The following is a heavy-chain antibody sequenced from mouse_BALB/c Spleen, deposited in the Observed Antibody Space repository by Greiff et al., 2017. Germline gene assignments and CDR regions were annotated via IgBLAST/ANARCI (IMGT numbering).Heavy chain of an antibody. J-gene: IGHJ3*01. CDR2: ISSGSSTI. D-gene: IGHD2-4*01. Sequence: EVKLMESGGGLVQPGGSRKLSCAASGFTFSSFGMHWVRQAPEKGLEWVAYISSGSSTIYYADTVKGRVTISRDNPKNTLFLQMTSLRSEDTAMYYCARWRDDYFAYWGQGTLVTVSA. CDR1: GFTFSSFG. CDR3: ARWRDDYFAY. V-gene: IGHV5-17*02.